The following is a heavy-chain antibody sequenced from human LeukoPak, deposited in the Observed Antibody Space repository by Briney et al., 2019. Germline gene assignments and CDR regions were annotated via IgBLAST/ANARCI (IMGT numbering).Heavy chain of an antibody. Sequence: GGSLRLSCAASGFTFSEFAMHWVRQASGKGLEWVGRIRSKANNYATAYAASVKGRFTISRDNSKNTLYLQMNSLRAEDTAVYYCARDEGYDAFDIWGQGTMVTVSS. CDR1: GFTFSEFA. D-gene: IGHD3-22*01. CDR2: IRSKANNYAT. V-gene: IGHV3-73*01. J-gene: IGHJ3*02. CDR3: ARDEGYDAFDI.